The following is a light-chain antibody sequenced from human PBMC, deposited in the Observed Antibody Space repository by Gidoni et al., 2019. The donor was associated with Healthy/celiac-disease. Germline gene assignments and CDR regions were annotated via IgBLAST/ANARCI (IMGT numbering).Light chain of an antibody. V-gene: IGKV3-15*01. CDR3: QQYNNWPPT. Sequence: ILITQSPATLSVSTGERATLSCRARQSVSRNLAWYQQKPGQAPRLLIYGASTRATGIPARFSGSGSGTEFTLTISSLQSEDFAVYYCQQYNNWPPTVGQGTRLEIK. CDR2: GAS. J-gene: IGKJ5*01. CDR1: QSVSRN.